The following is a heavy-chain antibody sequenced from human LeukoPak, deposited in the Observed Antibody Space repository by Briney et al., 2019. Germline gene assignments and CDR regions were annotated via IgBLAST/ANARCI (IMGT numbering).Heavy chain of an antibody. CDR3: ARKMAL. J-gene: IGHJ4*02. Sequence: GGSLRLSCAASGFTFSSYGMNWVRQDPGKGLEWVSYIDGSSRSIYYADSVKGRFTVSRDNAKNSLFLQMNSLRDEDTAVYFCARKMALWGQGTLVTVSS. CDR2: IDGSSRSI. V-gene: IGHV3-48*02. D-gene: IGHD5-24*01. CDR1: GFTFSSYG.